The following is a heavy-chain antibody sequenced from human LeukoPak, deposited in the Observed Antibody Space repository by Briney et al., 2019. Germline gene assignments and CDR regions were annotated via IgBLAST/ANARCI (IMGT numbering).Heavy chain of an antibody. CDR2: ISSSSSYI. D-gene: IGHD3-10*01. V-gene: IGHV3-21*01. J-gene: IGHJ3*02. Sequence: GGSLRLSCAASGFTFSSHSMNWVRQAPGKGLEWVSSISSSSSYIYYADSVKGRFTISRDNAKNSLYLQMNSLRAEDTAVYYCAREGPRSGAFDIWGQGTMVTVSS. CDR3: AREGPRSGAFDI. CDR1: GFTFSSHS.